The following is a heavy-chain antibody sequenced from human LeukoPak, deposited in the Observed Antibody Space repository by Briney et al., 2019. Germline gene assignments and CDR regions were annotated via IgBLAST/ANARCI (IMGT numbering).Heavy chain of an antibody. D-gene: IGHD6-6*01. Sequence: PGGSLRLSCAASGFTFSSYSMNWVRQAPGKGLEWVSSISSSSSYIYYADSVKGRFTISRDNAKNSLYLQMNSLRAEDTAVYYCAREGVYSSSSWRNFDYWGQGTLVTVSS. CDR3: AREGVYSSSSWRNFDY. CDR1: GFTFSSYS. V-gene: IGHV3-21*01. CDR2: ISSSSSYI. J-gene: IGHJ4*02.